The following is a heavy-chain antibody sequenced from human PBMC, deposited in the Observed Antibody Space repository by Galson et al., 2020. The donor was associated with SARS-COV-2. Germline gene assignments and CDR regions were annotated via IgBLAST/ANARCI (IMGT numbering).Heavy chain of an antibody. J-gene: IGHJ5*02. Sequence: GGSLRLSCAASGFTFGAYGIHWVRQAPGQGLEWVAFIRFDGSKKYYADSVKGRFTISRDNSQNTLYLQMNSLRTEDTAVYYWAKGEHTSGWPGNWVDPWGQGTLVTVSS. D-gene: IGHD6-19*01. CDR3: AKGEHTSGWPGNWVDP. CDR1: GFTFGAYG. V-gene: IGHV3-30*02. CDR2: IRFDGSKK.